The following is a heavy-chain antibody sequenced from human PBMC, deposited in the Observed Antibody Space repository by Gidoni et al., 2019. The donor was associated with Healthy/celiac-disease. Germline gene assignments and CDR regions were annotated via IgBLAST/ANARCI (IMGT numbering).Heavy chain of an antibody. V-gene: IGHV3-49*04. D-gene: IGHD3-22*01. CDR1: GFTFGDYA. J-gene: IGHJ5*02. CDR3: TRGGLWDYYDSSGSSSS. CDR2: IRSKAYGGKT. Sequence: EVQLVESGGGLVQPGRSLRLPCTASGFTFGDYAMCWVRQAPGKGLEWVGFIRSKAYGGKTEDAASVKGRFTISRDDSKSIAYLQMNSLETEDTAVYYCTRGGLWDYYDSSGSSSSWGQGTLVTVSS.